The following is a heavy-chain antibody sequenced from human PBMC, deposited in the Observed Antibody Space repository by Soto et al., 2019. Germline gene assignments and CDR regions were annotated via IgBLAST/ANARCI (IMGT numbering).Heavy chain of an antibody. CDR1: GHTFPAYT. CDR2: IIVGNGKT. Sequence: AASVKVSCKASGHTFPAYTMNWVRQAPGQRPEWMGWIIVGNGKTRYSQKFQGRVTFTRDTSASTVYLELSSLRSEDTAMYYCARKTAVTDYYFDYWGQGTLVTVSS. J-gene: IGHJ4*02. D-gene: IGHD6-19*01. CDR3: ARKTAVTDYYFDY. V-gene: IGHV1-3*01.